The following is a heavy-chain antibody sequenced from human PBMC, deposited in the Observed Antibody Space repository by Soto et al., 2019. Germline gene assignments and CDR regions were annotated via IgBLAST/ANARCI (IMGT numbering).Heavy chain of an antibody. D-gene: IGHD1-26*01. Sequence: SATLSLTCAVSGYSISSGYYWGWIRQPPGKGLEWIGSIYHSGSTYYNPSLKSRVTISVDTSKNQFSLKLSSVTAADTAVYYCARVSGSYWRGYYFDYWGQGTLVTVSS. J-gene: IGHJ4*02. CDR3: ARVSGSYWRGYYFDY. CDR2: IYHSGST. V-gene: IGHV4-38-2*01. CDR1: GYSISSGYY.